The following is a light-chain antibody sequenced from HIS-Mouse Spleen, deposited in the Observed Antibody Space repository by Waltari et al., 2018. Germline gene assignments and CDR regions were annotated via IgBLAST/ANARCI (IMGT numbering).Light chain of an antibody. CDR3: MQALQTPLT. V-gene: IGKV2-28*01. CDR1: QSLLHSNGYNY. Sequence: DIVMTQSPLSLPVTPGEPASISCRSSQSLLHSNGYNYLEWDLQKPGQSPQLLIYLGSNRASGVPDRFSGSGSGTDFTLKISRVEAEDVGVYYCMQALQTPLTFGGGTKVEIK. CDR2: LGS. J-gene: IGKJ4*01.